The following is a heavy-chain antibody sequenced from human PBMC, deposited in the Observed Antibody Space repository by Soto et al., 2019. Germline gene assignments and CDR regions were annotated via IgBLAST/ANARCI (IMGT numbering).Heavy chain of an antibody. CDR2: IYRGGST. Sequence: EVQLVESGGGLIHPGGSLRLSCAASGFTVSTNYMSWVRQAPGKGLEWVSVIYRGGSTYYSDSVKGRFAISRDISKNTVFLDMNSLRAEDTAVYYCARTPTLRYSSAWYGGYWGQGAPVTVSS. V-gene: IGHV3-53*01. D-gene: IGHD6-13*01. CDR3: ARTPTLRYSSAWYGGY. J-gene: IGHJ4*02. CDR1: GFTVSTNY.